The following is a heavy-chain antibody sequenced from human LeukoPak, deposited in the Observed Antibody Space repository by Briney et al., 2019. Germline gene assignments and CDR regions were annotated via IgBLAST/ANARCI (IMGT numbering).Heavy chain of an antibody. V-gene: IGHV1-18*01. Sequence: ASVKVSCKASGYIFTFYGITWVRQAPGQGLEWMGWISPHNGQTLYAHEVQDRVIMTTDASTTTAYMELRSLRSDDTAVFCCAKTREHDLDDLWGQGTLVTVSS. CDR1: GYIFTFYG. D-gene: IGHD1/OR15-1a*01. CDR3: AKTREHDLDDL. CDR2: ISPHNGQT. J-gene: IGHJ5*02.